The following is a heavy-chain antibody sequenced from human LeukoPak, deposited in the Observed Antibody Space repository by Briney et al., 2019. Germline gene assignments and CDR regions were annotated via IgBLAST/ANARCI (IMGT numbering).Heavy chain of an antibody. CDR1: GDSISSGSYY. CDR3: ARDLGGSYSSETWFDP. Sequence: SETLSLTCTVSGDSISSGSYYWSWIRQPPGEGLEWIGRIYSSGRTHYSPSLKSRVAISVDTSKNRFSLRLSSVTAADAAVYYCARDLGGSYSSETWFDPWGQGTLVTVSS. CDR2: IYSSGRT. J-gene: IGHJ5*02. V-gene: IGHV4-61*02. D-gene: IGHD1-26*01.